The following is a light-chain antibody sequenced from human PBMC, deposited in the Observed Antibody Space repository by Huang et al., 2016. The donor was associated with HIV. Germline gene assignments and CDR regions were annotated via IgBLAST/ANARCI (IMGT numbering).Light chain of an antibody. Sequence: DVVMTQSPLSLPVPPGEPASISCRSSQSLRHRNGLNYLDWYLQKPGQSPQLLIHLGSSRSSGVPDRVSCGGSGTDFSLNISRVEAEDAGIYYCMEALQTPYTFGQGTKLEIK. V-gene: IGKV2-28*01. J-gene: IGKJ2*01. CDR1: QSLRHRNGLNY. CDR3: MEALQTPYT. CDR2: LGS.